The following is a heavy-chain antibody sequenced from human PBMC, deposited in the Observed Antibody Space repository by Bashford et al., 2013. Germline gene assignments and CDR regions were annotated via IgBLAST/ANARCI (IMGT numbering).Heavy chain of an antibody. J-gene: IGHJ4*02. CDR2: ISYSGST. D-gene: IGHD4-23*01. Sequence: SETLSLTCTVSGDSISGYYWSWVRQSPGKGLEWIGYISYSGSTNYNPSFESRVSMSVDTSKNQFSLKLSSVTAADTAVYYCARLDGGNSGNWGQGTLVTVSS. V-gene: IGHV4-59*12. CDR1: GDSISGYY. CDR3: ARLDGGNSGN.